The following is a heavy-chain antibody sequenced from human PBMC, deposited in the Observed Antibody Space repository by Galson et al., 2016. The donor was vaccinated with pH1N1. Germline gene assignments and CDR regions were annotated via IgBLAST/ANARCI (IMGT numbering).Heavy chain of an antibody. V-gene: IGHV3-64*01. CDR1: GFTFSSFA. D-gene: IGHD3-22*01. Sequence: SLRLSCAASGFTFSSFAMHWVRQAPGKGLEYVSAISYNGGSTYYGNSVKGRFTISRDNTKNSLYLQMNGLRVEDTAVYHCARAIGVVEAYWGQGTLVTVSS. CDR3: ARAIGVVEAY. J-gene: IGHJ4*02. CDR2: ISYNGGST.